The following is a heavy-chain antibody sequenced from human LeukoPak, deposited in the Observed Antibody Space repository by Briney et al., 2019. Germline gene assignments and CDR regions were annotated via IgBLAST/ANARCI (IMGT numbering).Heavy chain of an antibody. CDR2: VIPIFGTA. CDR3: ARDLGYCSGGSCYSGVRDY. CDR1: GGTFSSYA. J-gene: IGHJ4*02. D-gene: IGHD2-15*01. Sequence: SVKVTCKASGGTFSSYAIIWVRQAPGQGLEWMGGVIPIFGTANYAQKFQGRVTITADKSTSTAYMELSSLRSEDTAVYYCARDLGYCSGGSCYSGVRDYWGQGTLVTVSS. V-gene: IGHV1-69*06.